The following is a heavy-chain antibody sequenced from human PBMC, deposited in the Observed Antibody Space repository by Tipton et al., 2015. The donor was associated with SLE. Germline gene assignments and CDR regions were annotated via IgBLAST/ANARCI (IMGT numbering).Heavy chain of an antibody. Sequence: TLSLTCTVSGGSISSSSYYWGWIRQPPGKGLEWIASMFHSGSTFYNPSLKSRVTISVDTSKNQFSLKLSSVTAADTAVYYCARDGAGDAFDIWGQGTMVTVSS. CDR3: ARDGAGDAFDI. CDR1: GGSISSSSYY. CDR2: MFHSGST. D-gene: IGHD1-26*01. V-gene: IGHV4-39*07. J-gene: IGHJ3*02.